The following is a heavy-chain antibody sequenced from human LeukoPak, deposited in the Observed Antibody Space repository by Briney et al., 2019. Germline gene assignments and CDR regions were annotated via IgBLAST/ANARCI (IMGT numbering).Heavy chain of an antibody. CDR1: GFTFSSYE. J-gene: IGHJ5*02. CDR2: ISSSGSTI. CDR3: ARGPTYYYDSSGYGP. V-gene: IGHV3-48*03. D-gene: IGHD3-22*01. Sequence: PGGSLRLSCAASGFTFSSYEMNWVRQAPGKGLEWVSYISSSGSTIYYADSVKGRFTISRDNAKNSLYLQMNSLGAEDTAVYYCARGPTYYYDSSGYGPWGQGTLVTVSS.